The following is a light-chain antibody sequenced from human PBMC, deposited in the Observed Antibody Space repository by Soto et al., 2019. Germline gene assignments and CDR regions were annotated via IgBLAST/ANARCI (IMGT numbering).Light chain of an antibody. CDR3: NSFTSATATPYV. Sequence: QSALTQPASVSGSPGQSITISCTGTSSDVGAYDYVSWYQQHPGEAPKLIIYDVTNWPSGVSDRFSGSKSGNTASLTVSGLQTEDEGDYYCNSFTSATATPYVFGTGTKVTVL. V-gene: IGLV2-14*01. CDR2: DVT. J-gene: IGLJ1*01. CDR1: SSDVGAYDY.